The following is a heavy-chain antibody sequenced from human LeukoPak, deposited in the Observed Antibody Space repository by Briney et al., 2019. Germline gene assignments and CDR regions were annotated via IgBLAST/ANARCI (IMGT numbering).Heavy chain of an antibody. J-gene: IGHJ5*02. D-gene: IGHD2-15*01. V-gene: IGHV1-2*02. CDR2: INPHSGGT. Sequence: ASVKVSCKASGYTFTGYYIHWVRQAPGQGLEWMGWINPHSGGTNYAQKFQGRVTMTEDTSTDTAYMELSSLRSEDTAVYYCATGPLGATWFDPWGQGTLVTVSS. CDR1: GYTFTGYY. CDR3: ATGPLGATWFDP.